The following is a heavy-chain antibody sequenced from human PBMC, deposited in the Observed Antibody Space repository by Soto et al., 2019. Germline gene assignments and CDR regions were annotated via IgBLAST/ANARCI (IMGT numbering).Heavy chain of an antibody. V-gene: IGHV5-10-1*01. CDR3: ARHEGELLPNDAFDI. CDR2: IDPSDSYT. CDR1: GYSFTSYW. D-gene: IGHD1-26*01. J-gene: IGHJ3*02. Sequence: GESLKISCKGSGYSFTSYWISWVRQMPGKGLEWMGRIDPSDSYTNYSPSFQGHVTISADKSISTAYLQWSSLKASDTAMYYCARHEGELLPNDAFDIWGQGTMVTVS.